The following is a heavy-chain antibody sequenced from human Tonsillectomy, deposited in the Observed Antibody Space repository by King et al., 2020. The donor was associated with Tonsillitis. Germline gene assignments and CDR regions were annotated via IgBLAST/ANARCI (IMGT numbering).Heavy chain of an antibody. CDR2: IYYSGST. J-gene: IGHJ3*02. Sequence: QLQESGPGLVKPSETLSLTCTVSGGSISSYYWSWIRQPPGKGLEWIGYIYYSGSTNYNPSLKSRVTISVNTSKNQFSLKLSSVTAADTAVYYCAREIGSCGGGSCYFGAFDIWGQGTMVTVSS. D-gene: IGHD2-15*01. CDR1: GGSISSYY. V-gene: IGHV4-59*01. CDR3: AREIGSCGGGSCYFGAFDI.